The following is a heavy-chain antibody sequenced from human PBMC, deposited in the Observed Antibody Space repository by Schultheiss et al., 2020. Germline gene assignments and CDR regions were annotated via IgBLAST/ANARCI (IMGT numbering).Heavy chain of an antibody. CDR3: ARDSGYSSGWYVALYYYGMDV. CDR2: ISSSSSYI. V-gene: IGHV3-21*01. D-gene: IGHD6-19*01. Sequence: GESLKISCAASGFTVSSNYMSWVRQAPGKGLEWVSSISSSSSYIYYADSVKGRFTISRDNAKNSLHLQMNSLRAEDTAVYYCARDSGYSSGWYVALYYYGMDVWGQGTTVTVSS. J-gene: IGHJ6*02. CDR1: GFTVSSNY.